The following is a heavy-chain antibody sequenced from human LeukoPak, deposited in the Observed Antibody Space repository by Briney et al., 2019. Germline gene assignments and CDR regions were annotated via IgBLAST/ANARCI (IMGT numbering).Heavy chain of an antibody. CDR2: IKSKTDGGTT. CDR3: TTTWSSRKGFDY. D-gene: IGHD3-10*01. Sequence: GGSLRLSCAASGITFNNTWMSWVRQAPGKGLEWVGRIKSKTDGGTTEYAAPVKGRFTISRDDSENTLFLLTDSLKTEDTAVYYCTTTWSSRKGFDYWGQGTLVTVPS. CDR1: GITFNNTW. V-gene: IGHV3-15*01. J-gene: IGHJ4*02.